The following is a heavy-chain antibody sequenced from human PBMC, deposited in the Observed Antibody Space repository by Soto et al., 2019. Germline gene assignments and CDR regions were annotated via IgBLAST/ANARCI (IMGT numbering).Heavy chain of an antibody. J-gene: IGHJ4*02. CDR1: GGSISSGDYY. D-gene: IGHD3-9*01. Sequence: QVQLQESGPGLVKPSQTLSLTCTVSGGSISSGDYYWSWIRQPPGKGLEWIGYIYYSGSTYYNPSLKSRVTISVDTSKNQFSLKLSSVTAADTAVYYCARDTILTGYYKEWVYWGQGTLVTVSS. CDR2: IYYSGST. CDR3: ARDTILTGYYKEWVY. V-gene: IGHV4-30-4*01.